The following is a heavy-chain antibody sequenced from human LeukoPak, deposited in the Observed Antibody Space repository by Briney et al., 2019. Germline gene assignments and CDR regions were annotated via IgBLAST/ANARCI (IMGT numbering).Heavy chain of an antibody. J-gene: IGHJ4*02. CDR3: AKSHCSSTSCGIDY. V-gene: IGHV3-9*01. CDR1: GFTFDDYA. CDR2: ISWNSGSI. Sequence: GRSLRLSCAASGFTFDDYAMHWVRQAPGKGLEWVSGISWNSGSIGYADSVKGRLTISRDNAKNSLYLQMNSLRAEDTALYYCAKSHCSSTSCGIDYWGQGTLVTVSS. D-gene: IGHD2-2*01.